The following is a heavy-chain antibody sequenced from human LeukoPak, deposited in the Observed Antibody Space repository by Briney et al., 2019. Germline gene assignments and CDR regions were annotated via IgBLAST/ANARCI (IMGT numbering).Heavy chain of an antibody. Sequence: ASVKVSCKASGYTFINNWMHWVRQAPGQGLEWMGWINPNSGGTNYAQKFQGRVTMTRDTSISTAYMELSRLRSDDTAVYYCARATGELLWFGESANFDYWGQGTLVTVSS. CDR3: ARATGELLWFGESANFDY. CDR1: GYTFINNW. V-gene: IGHV1-2*02. D-gene: IGHD3-10*01. J-gene: IGHJ4*02. CDR2: INPNSGGT.